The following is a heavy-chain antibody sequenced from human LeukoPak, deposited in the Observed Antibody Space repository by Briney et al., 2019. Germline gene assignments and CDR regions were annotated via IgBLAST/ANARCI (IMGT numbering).Heavy chain of an antibody. J-gene: IGHJ3*02. D-gene: IGHD3-22*01. CDR3: ALGGSVVAATTRITMIVVVTGVDAFDI. CDR2: INPSGGST. Sequence: ASVKVSCKASGYTFTSYYMRWVRQAPGQGLEWMGIINPSGGSTSYAQKFQGRVTMTRDTSTSTVYMELSSLRSEDTAVYYCALGGSVVAATTRITMIVVVTGVDAFDIWGQGTMVTVSS. CDR1: GYTFTSYY. V-gene: IGHV1-46*03.